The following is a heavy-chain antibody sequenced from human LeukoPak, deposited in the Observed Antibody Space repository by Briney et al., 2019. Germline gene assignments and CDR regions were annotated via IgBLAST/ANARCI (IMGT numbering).Heavy chain of an antibody. V-gene: IGHV3-21*01. CDR2: ISSTSSLI. J-gene: IGHJ4*02. Sequence: GGSLRLSCAASGFTFSSYVLNWVRQAPGKGLEWVSSISSTSSLIWYADSLKGRFTISRDNAKNSLYLQMDSLRAEDTAIYYCARYNSGWNDYWGQGTLVTVSS. CDR3: ARYNSGWNDY. D-gene: IGHD6-19*01. CDR1: GFTFSSYV.